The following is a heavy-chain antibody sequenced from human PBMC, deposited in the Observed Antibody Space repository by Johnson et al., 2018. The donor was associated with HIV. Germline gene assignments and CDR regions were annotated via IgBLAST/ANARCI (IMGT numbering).Heavy chain of an antibody. D-gene: IGHD3-10*01. V-gene: IGHV3-30*18. Sequence: QVQLVESGGGVVQPGRSLRLSCAASGFTFSSYGMHWVRQAPGKGLEWVAVISYDGSNIYYADSVKGRFIISRDNSKNTLYVQMNRLRPEDTAAYFCAKGRSGGSGAFDIWGQGTMVTVSS. CDR3: AKGRSGGSGAFDI. CDR2: ISYDGSNI. CDR1: GFTFSSYG. J-gene: IGHJ3*02.